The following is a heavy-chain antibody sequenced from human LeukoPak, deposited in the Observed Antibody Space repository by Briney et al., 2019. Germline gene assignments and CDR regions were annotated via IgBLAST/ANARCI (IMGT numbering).Heavy chain of an antibody. J-gene: IGHJ4*02. Sequence: PGGSLRLSCTASGFTFSSYAMSWVRQAPGKGLEWVSIISGSGYSTYYADSVKGRFTISRDNSKNTSYLQVNSLRAEDTAVYYCAKVLGMYGSSGYAWYFDYWGQGTLVTVSS. V-gene: IGHV3-23*01. CDR3: AKVLGMYGSSGYAWYFDY. CDR1: GFTFSSYA. CDR2: ISGSGYST. D-gene: IGHD6-25*01.